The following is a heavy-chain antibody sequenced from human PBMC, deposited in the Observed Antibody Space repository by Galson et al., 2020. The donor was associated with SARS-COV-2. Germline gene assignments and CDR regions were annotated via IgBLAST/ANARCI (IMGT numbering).Heavy chain of an antibody. CDR1: GGSFSGFY. Sequence: QWYQRESQASETLSLTCAVYGGSFSGFYWGWIRQPPGKGLEWVGEINPTGGIKNNPSLTSRLTISKDTSKNQFSLRLRSVTAADTAMYFCARGSRDVKMILMIATSASYYFDLWGQGSQVTVSS. J-gene: IGHJ4*02. V-gene: IGHV4-34*01. CDR3: ARGSRDVKMILMIATSASYYFDL. CDR2: INPTGGI. D-gene: IGHD2-21*01.